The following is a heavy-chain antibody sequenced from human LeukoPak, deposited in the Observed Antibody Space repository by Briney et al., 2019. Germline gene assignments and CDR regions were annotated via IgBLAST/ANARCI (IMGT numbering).Heavy chain of an antibody. V-gene: IGHV3-7*01. CDR1: GFTFSSYW. D-gene: IGHD2-2*02. J-gene: IGHJ6*02. CDR3: ARDEYQLLYYYYGMDV. Sequence: GGSLRLSCAASGFTFSSYWMSWVRQAPGKGLEWVANIKQDGSEKYYVDSVKGRFTIPRDNAKNSLYLQMNSLRAEDTAVYYCARDEYQLLYYYYGMDVWGQGTTVTVSS. CDR2: IKQDGSEK.